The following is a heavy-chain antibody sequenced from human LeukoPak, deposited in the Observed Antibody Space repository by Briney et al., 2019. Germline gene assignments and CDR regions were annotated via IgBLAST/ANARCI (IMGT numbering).Heavy chain of an antibody. CDR3: AREGRQQLATNAFDI. V-gene: IGHV3-48*01. Sequence: GGSLRLSCAASGFTFSSYSMNWVRQAPGKGLEWVSYISSSSTIYYADSVKGRFTISRDNAKNSLYLQMNSLRAEDTAVYYCAREGRQQLATNAFDIWGQGTMVTVSS. CDR2: ISSSSTI. J-gene: IGHJ3*02. D-gene: IGHD6-13*01. CDR1: GFTFSSYS.